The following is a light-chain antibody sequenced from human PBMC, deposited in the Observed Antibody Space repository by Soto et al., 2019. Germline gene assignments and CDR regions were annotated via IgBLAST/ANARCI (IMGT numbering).Light chain of an antibody. J-gene: IGLJ3*02. CDR2: EVS. Sequence: QSALTQPASVSGSPGQSITISCIGTSSDVGNYNLVSWYQQHPGKAPKLMIYEVSKRPSGASNRFSGSKSGNTASLTISGLQADDEAYYYCSSYAGSSLLVFGGGTKVTVL. CDR3: SSYAGSSLLV. CDR1: SSDVGNYNL. V-gene: IGLV2-23*02.